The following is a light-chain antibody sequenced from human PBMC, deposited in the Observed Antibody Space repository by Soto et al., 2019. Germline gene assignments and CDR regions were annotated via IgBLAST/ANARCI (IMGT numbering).Light chain of an antibody. J-gene: IGKJ5*01. V-gene: IGKV3-20*01. CDR3: QHYVTPPIT. CDR2: GAS. CDR1: QSVTSNY. Sequence: EIVLTQPPGTLSLSPGARATLSCRASQSVTSNYLAWYQQKHGQAPRLLVYGASSRATGISDRFSGSGSGTAVTITISRLEPEDCSVYDGQHYVTPPITFGQGTRLEIK.